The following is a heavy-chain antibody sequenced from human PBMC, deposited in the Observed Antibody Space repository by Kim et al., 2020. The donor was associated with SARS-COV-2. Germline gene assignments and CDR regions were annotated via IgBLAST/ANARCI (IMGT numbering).Heavy chain of an antibody. CDR2: IYYSGST. J-gene: IGHJ4*02. D-gene: IGHD5-12*01. V-gene: IGHV4-39*01. CDR3: ARRALGGYNYDY. Sequence: SETLSLTCTVSGGSISSSSYYWGWIRQPPGKGLEWIGSIYYSGSTYYNPSLKSRVTISVDTSKNQFSLKLSSVTAADTAVYYCARRALGGYNYDYWGQGTLFTVSS. CDR1: GGSISSSSYY.